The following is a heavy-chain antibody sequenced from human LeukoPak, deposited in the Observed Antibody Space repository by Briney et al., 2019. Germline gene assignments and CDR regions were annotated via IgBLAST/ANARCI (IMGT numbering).Heavy chain of an antibody. J-gene: IGHJ4*02. D-gene: IGHD6-19*01. V-gene: IGHV4-59*08. CDR3: ARHFSSGWYVYDY. Sequence: SETLSLTCTVSGGSISSYYWSWIRQPPGKGLEWIGYIYYSGSTNYNPSVKSRVTISVDTSKNQFSLKLSSVTAADTAVYYCARHFSSGWYVYDYWGQGTLVTVSS. CDR2: IYYSGST. CDR1: GGSISSYY.